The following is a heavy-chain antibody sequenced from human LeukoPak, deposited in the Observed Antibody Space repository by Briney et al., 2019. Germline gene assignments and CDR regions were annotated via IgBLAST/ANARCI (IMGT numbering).Heavy chain of an antibody. J-gene: IGHJ4*02. Sequence: PGGSLRLSCAASGFTFSDYYMSWIRQAPGKGLEWVSYISSSGSTIYYADSVKGRFTISRDNAKNSLYLQMNSLRAEDTAVYYCARSEVEMATNRLDYWGQGTLVTVSS. CDR1: GFTFSDYY. CDR3: ARSEVEMATNRLDY. D-gene: IGHD5-24*01. CDR2: ISSSGSTI. V-gene: IGHV3-11*04.